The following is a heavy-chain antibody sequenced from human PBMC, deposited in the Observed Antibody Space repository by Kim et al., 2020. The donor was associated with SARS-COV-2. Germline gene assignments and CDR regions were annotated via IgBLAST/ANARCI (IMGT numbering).Heavy chain of an antibody. D-gene: IGHD3-10*01. Sequence: GRFTISRDNSKNTLYLQMNSLRAEDTAVYYCAKGRVTYYYGSGSAYYFDYWGQGTLVTVSS. V-gene: IGHV3-23*01. CDR3: AKGRVTYYYGSGSAYYFDY. J-gene: IGHJ4*02.